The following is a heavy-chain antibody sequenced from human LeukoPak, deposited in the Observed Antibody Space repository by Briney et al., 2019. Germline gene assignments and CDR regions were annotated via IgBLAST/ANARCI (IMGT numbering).Heavy chain of an antibody. Sequence: GGSLRLSCAASGFTFSSYWMHWVRQAPGKGLEWVYSINWNAGSTTYADSVKGRFTISRDNANNSLYLQMNSLRAEDTALYYCARVMYHDSGSYYQYFHHWGQGTPVTVSS. CDR1: GFTFSSYW. J-gene: IGHJ4*02. V-gene: IGHV3-20*04. D-gene: IGHD3-10*01. CDR3: ARVMYHDSGSYYQYFHH. CDR2: INWNAGST.